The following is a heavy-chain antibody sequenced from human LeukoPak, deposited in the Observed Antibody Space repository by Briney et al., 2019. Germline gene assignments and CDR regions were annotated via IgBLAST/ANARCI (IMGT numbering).Heavy chain of an antibody. J-gene: IGHJ4*02. CDR3: AKDAWGHPAYYFDY. Sequence: GGSLRLSCVASGFTFSKYAVSWVRQAPGKGLEWVSSISDSGGKTYYADSVKGRFTISRDNSKNTFYLQMNSLRAEDTAVYYCAKDAWGHPAYYFDYWGQGTLVTVSS. CDR1: GFTFSKYA. CDR2: ISDSGGKT. D-gene: IGHD7-27*01. V-gene: IGHV3-23*01.